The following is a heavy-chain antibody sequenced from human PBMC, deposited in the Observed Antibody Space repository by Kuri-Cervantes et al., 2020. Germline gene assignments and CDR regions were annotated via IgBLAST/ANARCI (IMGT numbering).Heavy chain of an antibody. J-gene: IGHJ4*02. CDR2: IKQDGSEK. V-gene: IGHV3-7*01. D-gene: IGHD6-13*01. CDR3: ARDSYSSSWYLPTLFDY. CDR1: GFTVSSNY. Sequence: GGSLRLSCAASGFTVSSNYMSWVRQAPGKGLEWVANIKQDGSEKYYVDSVKGRFTISRDNAKNSLYLQMNSLRAEDTAVYYCARDSYSSSWYLPTLFDYWGQGTLVTVSS.